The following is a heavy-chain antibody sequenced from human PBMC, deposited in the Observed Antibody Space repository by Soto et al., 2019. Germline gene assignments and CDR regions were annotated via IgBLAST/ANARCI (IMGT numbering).Heavy chain of an antibody. J-gene: IGHJ4*02. Sequence: PGGSIRLWCTASRFTCNTYAMSRVRQSPGKRLESVSLISATXGGTYYADSVKGRFTISGDNSKNTLYLQMNSLRAEDTAVYYCAKTRFLPQEYDFLSGYYGGGQGTLVTVSS. CDR2: ISATXGGT. CDR3: AKTRFLPQEYDFLSGYYG. CDR1: RFTCNTYA. D-gene: IGHD3-3*01. V-gene: IGHV3-23*01.